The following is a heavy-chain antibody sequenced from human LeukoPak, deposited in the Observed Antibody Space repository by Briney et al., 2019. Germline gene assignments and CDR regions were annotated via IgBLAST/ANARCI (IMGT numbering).Heavy chain of an antibody. D-gene: IGHD3-3*01. CDR2: INTDGSST. Sequence: PGGSLRLSCAASGFTFSSYWMHWVRQAPGKGLVWVSRINTDGSSTSYADSVKGRFTISRDNAKNTLYLQMNSLRAEDTAVYYCAREATYYDFWSGYYWFDPWGKGTTVTVSS. J-gene: IGHJ6*04. V-gene: IGHV3-74*01. CDR3: AREATYYDFWSGYYWFDP. CDR1: GFTFSSYW.